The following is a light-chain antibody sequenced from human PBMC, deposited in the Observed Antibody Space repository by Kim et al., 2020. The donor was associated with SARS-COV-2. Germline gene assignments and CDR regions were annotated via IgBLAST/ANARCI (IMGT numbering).Light chain of an antibody. CDR1: QSLSSY. J-gene: IGKJ5*01. CDR3: QLSYSTPI. Sequence: DSQPTQSPSTLSASVGDRVNITCRTSQSLSSYLNWYQQTPGRAPNLLIYAASTLQDGVPSRFSGSGSGTEFTLTITSLQPEDFASYYCQLSYSTPIFGQGTRLEIK. CDR2: AAS. V-gene: IGKV1-39*01.